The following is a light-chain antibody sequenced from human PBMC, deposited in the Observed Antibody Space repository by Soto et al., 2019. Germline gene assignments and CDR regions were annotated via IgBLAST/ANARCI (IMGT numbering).Light chain of an antibody. CDR2: DAS. Sequence: EIVLTQSPATLSLSPGERATLSCRASQSFTSYLAWYQQKPGQAPLLLIYDASKRATGLPARFSGRGSGTDFTLPISSLEPEAFAGYYCQQRSNWPPVITFGQGTRLEIK. J-gene: IGKJ5*01. CDR1: QSFTSY. CDR3: QQRSNWPPVIT. V-gene: IGKV3-11*01.